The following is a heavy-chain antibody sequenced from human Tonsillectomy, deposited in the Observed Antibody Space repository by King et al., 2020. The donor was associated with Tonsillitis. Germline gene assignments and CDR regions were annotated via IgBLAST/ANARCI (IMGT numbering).Heavy chain of an antibody. CDR1: GYSISSGYY. D-gene: IGHD2-15*01. J-gene: IGHJ4*02. CDR2: IYHSGST. V-gene: IGHV4-38-2*01. CDR3: ARVGYCSGGSCYPDD. Sequence: QLQESGPGLVKPSETLSLTCAVSGYSISSGYYWGWIRQPPGKGLEWIGSIYHSGSTYYNPSLKSRVTISVDTSKNHFSLKLSSVTAADTAVYYCARVGYCSGGSCYPDDWGPGTLVTVSS.